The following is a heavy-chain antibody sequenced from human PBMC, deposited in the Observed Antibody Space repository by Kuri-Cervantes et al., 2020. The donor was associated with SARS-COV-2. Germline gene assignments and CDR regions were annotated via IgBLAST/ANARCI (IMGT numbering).Heavy chain of an antibody. CDR2: FYTTERI. CDR3: AKDIAVAGHFDY. V-gene: IGHV4-61*02. J-gene: IGHJ4*02. Sequence: SETLSLTCTVSGASISNGSYYWSWIRQPAGKGLEWIGRFYTTERINYNPSLKSRVTISVDTSKNQFSLRLTSVTAADTAVYYCAKDIAVAGHFDYWGQGTLVTVSS. D-gene: IGHD6-19*01. CDR1: GASISNGSYY.